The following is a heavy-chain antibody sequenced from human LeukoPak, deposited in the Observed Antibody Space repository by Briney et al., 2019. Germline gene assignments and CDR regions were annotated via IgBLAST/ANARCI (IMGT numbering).Heavy chain of an antibody. V-gene: IGHV3-53*05. CDR2: IYSGGST. CDR1: GFTVSSNY. Sequence: PGGSLRLSCAASGFTVSSNYMSWVRQAPGKGLEWVSVIYSGGSTYYADSVKGRFTISRDNSKNTLSLQMNSLRPDDTAVYYCAKDVLWFGEDSGHYFDYWGQGTLVTVSS. CDR3: AKDVLWFGEDSGHYFDY. J-gene: IGHJ4*02. D-gene: IGHD3-10*01.